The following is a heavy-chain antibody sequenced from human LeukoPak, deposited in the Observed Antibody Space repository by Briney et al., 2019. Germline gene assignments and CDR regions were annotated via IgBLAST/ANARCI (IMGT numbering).Heavy chain of an antibody. Sequence: ASVKVSCKTSGYTFNNYGISWVRQAPGQGLEWMGWINTYNGNTNYAQKLRGRVTMTTDTSTSTAYMELRSLRSDDTAVYYCAKDPHEFSSGWSHFDYWGQGTLVTVSS. CDR1: GYTFNNYG. CDR3: AKDPHEFSSGWSHFDY. V-gene: IGHV1-18*01. D-gene: IGHD6-19*01. CDR2: INTYNGNT. J-gene: IGHJ4*02.